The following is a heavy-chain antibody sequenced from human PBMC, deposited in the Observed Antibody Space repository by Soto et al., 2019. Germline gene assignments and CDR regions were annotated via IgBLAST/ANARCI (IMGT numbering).Heavy chain of an antibody. D-gene: IGHD6-19*01. CDR1: GFTFSSYG. CDR2: ISYDGSNK. Sequence: LRLSCAASGFTFSSYGMHWVRQAPGKGLEWVAVISYDGSNKYYADSVKGRFTISRDNSKNTLYLQMNSLRAEDTAVYYCAKDLRIAVAGVDGAFDIWGQGTMVTVSS. J-gene: IGHJ3*02. CDR3: AKDLRIAVAGVDGAFDI. V-gene: IGHV3-30*18.